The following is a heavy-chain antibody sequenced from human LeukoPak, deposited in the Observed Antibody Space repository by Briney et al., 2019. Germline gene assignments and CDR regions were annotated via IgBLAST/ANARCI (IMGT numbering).Heavy chain of an antibody. CDR1: GFTFSSYW. CDR3: AKAFQYGVHYYYMDV. J-gene: IGHJ6*03. Sequence: GGSLRLSCAVSGFTFSSYWMSWVRQAPGKGLEWVTVISYDGSNKYYADSVKGRFTISRDNSKNTLYLKMNSLRAEDTAVYYCAKAFQYGVHYYYMDVWGKGTTVTVSS. V-gene: IGHV3-30*18. D-gene: IGHD3-10*01. CDR2: ISYDGSNK.